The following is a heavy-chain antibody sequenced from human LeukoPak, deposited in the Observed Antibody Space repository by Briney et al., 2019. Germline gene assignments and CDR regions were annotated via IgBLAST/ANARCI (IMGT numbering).Heavy chain of an antibody. Sequence: PSETLSLTCTVSGGSISSHYWSWIRQPPGKGLEWIGDIYYSGSTNYNPSLKSRVTISVDTSKNQFSLKLSSVTAADTAVYYCARRGYYDSSGYLFDYWGQGTLVTVSS. CDR1: GGSISSHY. V-gene: IGHV4-59*08. D-gene: IGHD3-22*01. J-gene: IGHJ4*02. CDR2: IYYSGST. CDR3: ARRGYYDSSGYLFDY.